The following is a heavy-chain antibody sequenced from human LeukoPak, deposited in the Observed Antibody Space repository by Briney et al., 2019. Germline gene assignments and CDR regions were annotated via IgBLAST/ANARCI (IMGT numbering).Heavy chain of an antibody. D-gene: IGHD5-12*01. CDR1: GFTFSTYW. CDR3: ARTTYSGSKIEY. Sequence: GGSLRLSCAASGFTFSTYWMHWVRQAPGKGLVWVSRIKSDGSNTAYADSVKGRFTISRDNAKNTLYLQANSLRAEDTAMYFCARTTYSGSKIEYWGQGALVTVSS. CDR2: IKSDGSNT. V-gene: IGHV3-74*01. J-gene: IGHJ4*02.